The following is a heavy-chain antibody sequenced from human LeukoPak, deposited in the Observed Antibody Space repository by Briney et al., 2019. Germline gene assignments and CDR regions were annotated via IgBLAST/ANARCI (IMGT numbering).Heavy chain of an antibody. Sequence: NHGESLKISCKGSGYSFTSYLISWVRQMPGKGLEWMGKIDLSDSNTNYSPSFQGHVTISADKSINTAYLQWSSLKASDTAIYYCARQDIFDYGGSSGDYWGQGTLVTVSS. V-gene: IGHV5-10-1*01. CDR2: IDLSDSNT. J-gene: IGHJ4*02. D-gene: IGHD4-23*01. CDR1: GYSFTSYL. CDR3: ARQDIFDYGGSSGDY.